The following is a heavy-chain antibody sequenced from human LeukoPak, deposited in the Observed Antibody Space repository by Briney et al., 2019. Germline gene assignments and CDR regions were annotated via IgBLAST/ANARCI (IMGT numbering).Heavy chain of an antibody. CDR3: ASGYSSSWYLD. CDR2: ISGSGGST. Sequence: GGSLRLSCAASGFSFSIYAMSWVRQAPGKGLEWVSAISGSGGSTYYADSVKGRFTISRDNSKNTLYLQMNSLRAEDTAVYYCASGYSSSWYLDWGQGTLVTVSS. CDR1: GFSFSIYA. J-gene: IGHJ4*02. V-gene: IGHV3-23*01. D-gene: IGHD6-13*01.